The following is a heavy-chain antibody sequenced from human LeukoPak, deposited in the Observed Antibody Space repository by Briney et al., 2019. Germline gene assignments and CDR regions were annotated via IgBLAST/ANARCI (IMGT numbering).Heavy chain of an antibody. CDR1: GFTFSSYA. J-gene: IGHJ4*02. CDR2: ISSNGGST. CDR3: AREKVKEYYFDS. Sequence: PGGSLRLSCAASGFTFSSYAMHWVRQAPGRGREDVAAISSNGGSTYYGNSVRGRFTISRDNSKNTLYLQMGSLRAEDMAVYYCAREKVKEYYFDSWGQGTLVTVSS. V-gene: IGHV3-64*01.